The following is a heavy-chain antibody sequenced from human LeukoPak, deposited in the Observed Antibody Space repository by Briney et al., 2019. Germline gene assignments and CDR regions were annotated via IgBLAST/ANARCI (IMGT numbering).Heavy chain of an antibody. V-gene: IGHV4-31*03. CDR1: GVSISSDGYY. J-gene: IGHJ4*02. CDR2: ISYSGGT. Sequence: PSQTLSLTCTVSGVSISSDGYYWSWVRQHPEKGLVWIGYISYSGGTLYNPSLRSRVTISVDTSKNQFSLKLSSVTAADTAMYYCARLVAHFDYWGQGTLVTVSS. D-gene: IGHD2-2*01. CDR3: ARLVAHFDY.